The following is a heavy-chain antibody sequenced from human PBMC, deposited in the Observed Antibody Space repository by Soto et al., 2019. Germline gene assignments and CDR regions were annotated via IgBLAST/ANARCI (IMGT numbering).Heavy chain of an antibody. CDR2: VIPLFDAA. CDR1: GGIFTTNA. CDR3: ATGGHNDGYNFYHGMDV. Sequence: QVQVVQSGAEVKKPGSSVKVSCKVSGGIFTTNAISWVRQAPGQGLEWLGGVIPLFDAAYYAQIFRGRLRISADGATTPAYMELSGLTSADTAVYFCATGGHNDGYNFYHGMDVWGQGTTVTVS. V-gene: IGHV1-69*01. J-gene: IGHJ6*02. D-gene: IGHD5-18*01.